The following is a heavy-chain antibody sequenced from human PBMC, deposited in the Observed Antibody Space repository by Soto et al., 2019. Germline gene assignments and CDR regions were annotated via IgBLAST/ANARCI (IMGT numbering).Heavy chain of an antibody. D-gene: IGHD6-6*01. CDR1: GYTFTSYY. CDR2: INPSGGST. Sequence: ASVKVSCKASGYTFTSYYMHWVRQAPGQGLEWMGIINPSGGSTSYAQKFQGRVTMTRDTSTSTVYMELSSLRPEDTAVYYCARVVEYSSSYYYYYYYGMDVWGQGTTVTVSS. J-gene: IGHJ6*02. CDR3: ARVVEYSSSYYYYYYYGMDV. V-gene: IGHV1-46*01.